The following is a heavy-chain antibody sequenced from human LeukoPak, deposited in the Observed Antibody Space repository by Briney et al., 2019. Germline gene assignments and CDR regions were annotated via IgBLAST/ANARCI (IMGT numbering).Heavy chain of an antibody. D-gene: IGHD1-26*01. J-gene: IGHJ4*02. CDR2: IYTSGST. CDR1: GGSISSSSYY. Sequence: PSETLSLTCTVSGGSISSSSYYWGWIRQPPGKGLEWIGRIYTSGSTNYNPSLKSRVTMSVDTSKYQFSLELSSVTAADTAVYYCATNIPTPTTSPPLGYWGQGTLVTVSS. CDR3: ATNIPTPTTSPPLGY. V-gene: IGHV4-61*05.